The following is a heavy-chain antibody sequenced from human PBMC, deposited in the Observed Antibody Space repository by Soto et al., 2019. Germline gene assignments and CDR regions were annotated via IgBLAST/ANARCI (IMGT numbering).Heavy chain of an antibody. CDR3: ARGPYYNFRNGNYYYYYAMDA. J-gene: IGHJ6*02. CDR2: INHSGVA. Sequence: SETLSLTCAVYGGSFSGYFWSWIRQPPGKGLEWIGEINHSGVANYNPSLKSRVTISVDTSKNQFSLKLTSMTAADTAIYYCARGPYYNFRNGNYYYYYAMDAWGQGTTVTVSS. V-gene: IGHV4-34*01. CDR1: GGSFSGYF. D-gene: IGHD3-3*01.